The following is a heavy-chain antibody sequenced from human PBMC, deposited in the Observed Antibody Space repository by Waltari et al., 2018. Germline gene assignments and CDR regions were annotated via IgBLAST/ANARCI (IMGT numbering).Heavy chain of an antibody. CDR2: IISSSSNR. CDR1: GFTFSSYS. V-gene: IGHV3-48*01. D-gene: IGHD1-26*01. CDR3: TSGSYFSGY. J-gene: IGHJ4*02. Sequence: EVQLVESGGGLVQPGGSLRLSCAASGFTFSSYSMNWVRQAPGKGLEWVSYIISSSSNRYYADSVKGRFTISRDNAKNSLYLQMNSLRAEDTAVYYCTSGSYFSGYWGQGTLVTVSS.